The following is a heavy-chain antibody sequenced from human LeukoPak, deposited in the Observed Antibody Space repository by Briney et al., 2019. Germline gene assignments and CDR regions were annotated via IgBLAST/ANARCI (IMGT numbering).Heavy chain of an antibody. CDR2: ISYDGSNK. Sequence: GRSLRLSCAASGFTFSSYGMHWVRHAPGKGLEWVAVISYDGSNKYYADSVKGRFTISRDNSKNTLYLQMNSLRAEDTAVYYCAKDDQHYGDYPGWFDPWGQGTLVTVSS. V-gene: IGHV3-30*18. CDR1: GFTFSSYG. D-gene: IGHD4-17*01. CDR3: AKDDQHYGDYPGWFDP. J-gene: IGHJ5*02.